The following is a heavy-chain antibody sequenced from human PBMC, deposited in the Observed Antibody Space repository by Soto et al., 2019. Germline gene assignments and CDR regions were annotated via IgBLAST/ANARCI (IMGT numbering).Heavy chain of an antibody. Sequence: SETLSLTCTVSGGSISSDDYYWSWIRQPPGKGLEWIGCIYYSGTTYYNPSLKSRVSISVDTSKNQFSLKLSSVTAAGTAVYYCARPLTPLRGTDAFDIWGQGTRVTVSS. CDR2: IYYSGTT. CDR1: GGSISSDDYY. CDR3: ARPLTPLRGTDAFDI. V-gene: IGHV4-30-4*01. J-gene: IGHJ3*02. D-gene: IGHD1-1*01.